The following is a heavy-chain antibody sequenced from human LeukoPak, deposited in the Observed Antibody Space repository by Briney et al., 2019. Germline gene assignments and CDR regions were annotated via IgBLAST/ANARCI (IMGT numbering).Heavy chain of an antibody. V-gene: IGHV4-59*12. CDR3: ARERPGYSSSFDY. CDR2: IYYSGGT. J-gene: IGHJ4*02. Sequence: PSETLSLTCTVSGGSISSYYWSWIRQPPGKGLEWIGYIYYSGGTNYNPSLKSRVTISVDTSKNQLSLKLSSVTAADTAVYYCARERPGYSSSFDYWGQGTLVTVSS. CDR1: GGSISSYY. D-gene: IGHD6-13*01.